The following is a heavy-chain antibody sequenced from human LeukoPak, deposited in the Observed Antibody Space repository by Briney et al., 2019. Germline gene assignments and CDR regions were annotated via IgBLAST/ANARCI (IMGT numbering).Heavy chain of an antibody. D-gene: IGHD6-19*01. Sequence: GASVKVSCKASGYTFTGYYMHWVRQAPGQGLEWMGWINPNSGGTKYAQKSQGRVTMTRDTSISTAYMELSRLRSDDTAVYYCARPQMHWAVAGPPSDNWFDPWGQGTLVIVSS. CDR2: INPNSGGT. V-gene: IGHV1-2*02. CDR1: GYTFTGYY. CDR3: ARPQMHWAVAGPPSDNWFDP. J-gene: IGHJ5*02.